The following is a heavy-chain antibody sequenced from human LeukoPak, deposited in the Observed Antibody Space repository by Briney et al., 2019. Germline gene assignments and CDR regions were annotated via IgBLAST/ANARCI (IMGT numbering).Heavy chain of an antibody. Sequence: PSETLSLTCTVSGVSISSSSYYWGWVRQPPGRGREWIGSIYDSGSTYYNPSLKSRVTISVDPSKNQFSLKLSSVTAADTAVYYCARPYYGPNSYAAFDIWGQGTMVAVSS. V-gene: IGHV4-39*01. CDR1: GVSISSSSYY. CDR2: IYDSGST. CDR3: ARPYYGPNSYAAFDI. D-gene: IGHD3-10*01. J-gene: IGHJ3*02.